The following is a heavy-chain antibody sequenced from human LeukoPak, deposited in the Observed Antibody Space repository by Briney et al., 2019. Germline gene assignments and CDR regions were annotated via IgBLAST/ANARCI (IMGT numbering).Heavy chain of an antibody. Sequence: GGSLRLSCAASGFTLSSYGMHWVRQAPGKGLEWVAVISYDGSNKYYAGSVKGRFTISRDNSKNTLYLQMNSLRAEDTAVYYCAKVRRGYCSGGSCYSWFDPWGQGTLVTVSS. CDR1: GFTLSSYG. D-gene: IGHD2-15*01. V-gene: IGHV3-30*18. J-gene: IGHJ5*02. CDR3: AKVRRGYCSGGSCYSWFDP. CDR2: ISYDGSNK.